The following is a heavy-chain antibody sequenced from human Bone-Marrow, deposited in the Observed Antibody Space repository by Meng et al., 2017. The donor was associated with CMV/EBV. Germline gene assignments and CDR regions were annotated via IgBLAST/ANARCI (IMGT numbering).Heavy chain of an antibody. CDR1: GFNFSNSW. CDR2: INTDGSTT. Sequence: CAASGFNFSNSWMHWVRQAPGEGLVWVSRINTDGSTTTYADSVKGRFTISRDNAKNTLYLQMSSLRAEDTAVYYCARACGSGSYCTHYWGQGTLVTVSS. V-gene: IGHV3-74*01. J-gene: IGHJ4*02. D-gene: IGHD3-10*01. CDR3: ARACGSGSYCTHY.